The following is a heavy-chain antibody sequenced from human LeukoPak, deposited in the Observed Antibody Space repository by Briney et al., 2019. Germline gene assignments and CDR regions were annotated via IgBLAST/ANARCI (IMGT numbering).Heavy chain of an antibody. D-gene: IGHD3-3*01. J-gene: IGHJ4*02. CDR2: ISGTGGST. CDR3: AKNYDFWSGYLN. Sequence: GGSLRLSCAASRSTFRSHAMSWVRQAPGKGLEWVSTISGTGGSTYYADSVKGRFTISRDNSKNTLYLQMNSLRAEDTAVYYCAKNYDFWSGYLNWGQGTLVTVSS. V-gene: IGHV3-23*01. CDR1: RSTFRSHA.